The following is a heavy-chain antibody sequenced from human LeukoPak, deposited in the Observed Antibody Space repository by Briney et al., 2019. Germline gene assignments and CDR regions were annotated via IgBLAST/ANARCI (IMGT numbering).Heavy chain of an antibody. CDR2: ISWNSGSI. D-gene: IGHD6-19*01. CDR1: GFTFDDYA. J-gene: IGHJ4*02. CDR3: AKDKGYSSGRTIDY. Sequence: GGSLRLSCAASGFTFDDYAMHWVRHAPGKGLEWVSGISWNSGSIGYADSVKGRFTISRDNAKNSLYLQMNSLRAEDTALYYCAKDKGYSSGRTIDYWGQGTLVTVSS. V-gene: IGHV3-9*01.